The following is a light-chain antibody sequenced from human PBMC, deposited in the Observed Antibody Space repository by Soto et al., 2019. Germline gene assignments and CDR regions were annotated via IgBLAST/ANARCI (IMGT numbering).Light chain of an antibody. V-gene: IGLV1-40*01. J-gene: IGLJ1*01. CDR1: SSNIGAGYD. Sequence: QSVLTQPPSVSGAPGQRVTLSCTGSSSNIGAGYDVHWYQQLPGTAPKLLIYGNSNRPSGVPDRFSGSKSGTSASLAITGLQAEDEADYYCQSYDSSLSGSVXGTGTKVTVL. CDR2: GNS. CDR3: QSYDSSLSGSV.